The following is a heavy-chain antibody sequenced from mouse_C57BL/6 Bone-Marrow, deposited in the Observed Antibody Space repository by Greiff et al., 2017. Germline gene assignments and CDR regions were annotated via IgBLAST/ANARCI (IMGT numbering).Heavy chain of an antibody. D-gene: IGHD3-2*02. CDR2: ISDGGSYT. Sequence: VQLKQSGGGLVKPGGSLKLSCAASGFTFSSYAMSWVRQTPEKRLEWVATISDGGSYTYYPDNVKGRFTISRDNAKNNLYLQMSHLKSEDTAMYYCARVGAQASFAYWGQGTLVTVSA. CDR1: GFTFSSYA. CDR3: ARVGAQASFAY. J-gene: IGHJ3*01. V-gene: IGHV5-4*01.